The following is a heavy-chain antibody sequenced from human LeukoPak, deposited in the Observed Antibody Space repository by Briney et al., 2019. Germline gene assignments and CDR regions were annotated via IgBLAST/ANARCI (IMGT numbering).Heavy chain of an antibody. CDR3: TRVGYIDEGIDY. CDR2: INSDGTST. CDR1: GFTFSSYW. J-gene: IGHJ4*02. Sequence: GGSLRLSCAASGFTFSSYWMHWVRHVPGKGLVWVSRINSDGTSTTYADSVKGRFTISRDNAKNSLYLQMNSLRAEDTAIYYCTRVGYIDEGIDYWGQGTLVTVSS. V-gene: IGHV3-74*01. D-gene: IGHD5-24*01.